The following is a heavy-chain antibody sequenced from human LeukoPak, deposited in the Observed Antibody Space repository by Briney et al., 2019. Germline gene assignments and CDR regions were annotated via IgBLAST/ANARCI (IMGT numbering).Heavy chain of an antibody. CDR3: ARGSAYCSSTSCQPYYFDY. J-gene: IGHJ4*02. CDR2: INHSGST. Sequence: PSETLSLTCAVYGGSFSGYYWSWIRQPPGKGLEWIGEINHSGSTNYNPSLKSRVTISVDTSKNQFSLKLSSVTAADTAVYYCARGSAYCSSTSCQPYYFDYWGQRTLVTVSS. D-gene: IGHD2-2*01. CDR1: GGSFSGYY. V-gene: IGHV4-34*01.